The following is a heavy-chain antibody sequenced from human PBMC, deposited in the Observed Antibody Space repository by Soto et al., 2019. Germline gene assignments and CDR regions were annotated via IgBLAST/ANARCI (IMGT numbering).Heavy chain of an antibody. D-gene: IGHD3-22*01. CDR3: AKDWDDSSGYYYVWFDY. Sequence: GSLRLSCAASVFTFSSSAMRWFPQASVKVLEWVSAISGSGGSTYYADSVKGRFTISRDNSKNTLYLQMNSLRAEDTAVYYCAKDWDDSSGYYYVWFDYWGQGTLVTVSS. CDR2: ISGSGGST. J-gene: IGHJ4*02. V-gene: IGHV3-23*01. CDR1: VFTFSSSA.